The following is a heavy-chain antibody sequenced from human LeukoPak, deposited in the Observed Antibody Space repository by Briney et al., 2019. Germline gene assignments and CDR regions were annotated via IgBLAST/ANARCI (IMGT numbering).Heavy chain of an antibody. CDR2: VFYEGNT. CDR1: GFTFSSYS. D-gene: IGHD2-2*01. CDR3: VRQGTITYAYFDS. Sequence: GSLRLSCAASGFTFSSYSMNWVRQAPGKGLEWVGYVFYEGNTNYNPSLKSRVTTSVDTSKNQFSLRLNSVTAADTAVYYCVRQGTITYAYFDSWGQGVPVTVSS. V-gene: IGHV4-59*08. J-gene: IGHJ4*02.